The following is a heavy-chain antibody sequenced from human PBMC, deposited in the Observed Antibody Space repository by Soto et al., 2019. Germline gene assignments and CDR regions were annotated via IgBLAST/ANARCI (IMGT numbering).Heavy chain of an antibody. J-gene: IGHJ3*02. Sequence: EVQLVESGGGLVQPGGSLRLSCAASGFTVSGNYMSWVRQAPGQGLEWVSVIYAAGSTYYIDSVNGRFTISRDNSKNTLYLQMNSLRAEDTAVYYCASDIFKNGATGVFDIWGQGTRVTVSS. D-gene: IGHD1-26*01. CDR1: GFTVSGNY. V-gene: IGHV3-66*01. CDR3: ASDIFKNGATGVFDI. CDR2: IYAAGST.